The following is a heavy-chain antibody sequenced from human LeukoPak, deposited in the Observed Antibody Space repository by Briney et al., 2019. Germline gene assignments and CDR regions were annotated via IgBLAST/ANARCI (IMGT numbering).Heavy chain of an antibody. CDR2: IHNSGST. CDR3: ARDPTPKY. J-gene: IGHJ4*02. V-gene: IGHV4-59*01. CDR1: GDSISSYY. Sequence: SETLSLTCTVSGDSISSYYWSWIRQPPGKGLEWVGYIHNSGSTNHNPSLKSRDTMSVDTSKNQFSLKLSSVTAADTAIYYCARDPTPKYWGQGTLVTVSS. D-gene: IGHD2-15*01.